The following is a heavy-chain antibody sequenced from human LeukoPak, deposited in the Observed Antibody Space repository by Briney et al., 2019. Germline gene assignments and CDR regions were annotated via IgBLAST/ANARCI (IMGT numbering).Heavy chain of an antibody. CDR3: AKDGRWLQLEYYFDY. J-gene: IGHJ4*02. V-gene: IGHV3-9*01. D-gene: IGHD5-24*01. CDR2: IGWNSGSI. CDR1: GFTFDDYA. Sequence: PGGSLRLSCAASGFTFDDYAMHWVRQAPGKGLEWVSTIGWNSGSIGYADSVKGRFTISRDNAKNSLYLQMNSLRAEDTAFYYCAKDGRWLQLEYYFDYGGQGTLVTVSS.